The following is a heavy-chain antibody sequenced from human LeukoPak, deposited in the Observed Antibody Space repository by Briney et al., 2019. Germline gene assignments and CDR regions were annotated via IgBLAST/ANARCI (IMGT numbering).Heavy chain of an antibody. Sequence: SETLSLTCTVSGGSISSSGYYWGWIRQPPGKGLEWIGNIYYSGSTYYKPPLKTRVTISVDTSKNQFSLKLTSVTAADTAVYYCARHASVDGNWPRPLDYWGQGSLVTVSS. CDR1: GGSISSSGYY. J-gene: IGHJ4*02. CDR3: ARHASVDGNWPRPLDY. V-gene: IGHV4-39*01. CDR2: IYYSGST. D-gene: IGHD6-19*01.